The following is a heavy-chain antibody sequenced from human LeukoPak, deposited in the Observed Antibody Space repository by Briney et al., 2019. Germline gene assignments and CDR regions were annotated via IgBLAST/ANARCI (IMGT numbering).Heavy chain of an antibody. J-gene: IGHJ5*02. Sequence: GGSLRLSCVASKSIFIISPFNWFRHPPAKGLQWVAVISPDGTSKYYADSVKGRFTISRDNSKDTLFLQMESLRIEDTAVYYCARDPLSPEPWGQGTLVTVSS. CDR3: ARDPLSPEP. CDR2: ISPDGTSK. V-gene: IGHV3-30-3*01. CDR1: KSIFIISP.